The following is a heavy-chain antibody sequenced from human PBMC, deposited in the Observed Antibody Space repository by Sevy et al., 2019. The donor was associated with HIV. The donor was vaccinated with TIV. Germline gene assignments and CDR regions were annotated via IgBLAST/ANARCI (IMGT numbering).Heavy chain of an antibody. CDR1: GDTFSTYD. CDR2: MSPKSGST. Sequence: ASVKVSCKASGDTFSTYDINWVRQAPGQGLEWMGWMSPKSGSTGFAQKFQGRLTMTRDTSINTAYMELSCLRSEDTAVYYCASGGSGDVWNYGYYYYGMDVWGQGTTVTVSS. V-gene: IGHV1-8*02. D-gene: IGHD3-3*01. CDR3: ASGGSGDVWNYGYYYYGMDV. J-gene: IGHJ6*02.